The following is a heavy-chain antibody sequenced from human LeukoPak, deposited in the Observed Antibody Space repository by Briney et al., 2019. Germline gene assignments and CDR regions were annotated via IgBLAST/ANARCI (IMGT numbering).Heavy chain of an antibody. CDR2: ISTSGSSI. D-gene: IGHD3-22*01. V-gene: IGHV3-48*03. Sequence: GGSLRLSCAASGFTFSSYEMNWVRQAPGKGLEWVSYISTSGSSIYYADSVKGRFTISRDNAKNSLYLQMNSLRAEDTAVYYCARDYDSSGNDPFDIWGQGTMVTVSS. J-gene: IGHJ3*02. CDR3: ARDYDSSGNDPFDI. CDR1: GFTFSSYE.